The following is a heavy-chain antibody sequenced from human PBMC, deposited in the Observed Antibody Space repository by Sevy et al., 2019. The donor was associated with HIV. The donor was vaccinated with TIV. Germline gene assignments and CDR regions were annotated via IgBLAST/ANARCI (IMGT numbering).Heavy chain of an antibody. CDR2: FDPEDGET. J-gene: IGHJ6*03. V-gene: IGHV1-24*01. D-gene: IGHD1-26*01. CDR1: GYTLTELS. CDR3: ATTHPIKIVGATRGYYYFMDV. Sequence: ASVKVSCKVSGYTLTELSMHWVRQAPGECLEWMGCFDPEDGETIYAQKFQGRVTMTEDTSTDTAYMELSSLGSDDTAVYYCATTHPIKIVGATRGYYYFMDVWGKGSTVTVSS.